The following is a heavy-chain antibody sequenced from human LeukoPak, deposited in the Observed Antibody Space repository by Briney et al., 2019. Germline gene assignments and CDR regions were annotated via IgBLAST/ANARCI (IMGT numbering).Heavy chain of an antibody. CDR3: ARLSQTPDYYSNGGYYYLGY. CDR1: RYTFTSYD. J-gene: IGHJ4*02. D-gene: IGHD3-22*01. V-gene: IGHV1-8*01. CDR2: MNPNTGRT. Sequence: ASVKVSCKASRYTFTSYDINWVREAAGQRLEWMGWMNPNTGRTGFVQKFQGRLTMTRDASISTAYMELSSLRSDDTAVYYCARLSQTPDYYSNGGYYYLGYWGQGTPVTVSS.